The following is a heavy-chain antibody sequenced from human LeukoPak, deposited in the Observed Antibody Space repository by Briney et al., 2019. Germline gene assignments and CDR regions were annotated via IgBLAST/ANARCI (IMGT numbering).Heavy chain of an antibody. CDR2: IKQDGSEK. D-gene: IGHD1-26*01. J-gene: IGHJ4*02. CDR1: GFTFSSYW. V-gene: IGHV3-7*01. CDR3: ARRSGSYDY. Sequence: GGSLRLSCAASGFTFSSYWMTWVRQAPGKGLEWVANIKQDGSEKYYVDSVKGRFTISRDNAKNTLSLQMTTLRPDDTAVYYCARRSGSYDYWGQGTLVIVSS.